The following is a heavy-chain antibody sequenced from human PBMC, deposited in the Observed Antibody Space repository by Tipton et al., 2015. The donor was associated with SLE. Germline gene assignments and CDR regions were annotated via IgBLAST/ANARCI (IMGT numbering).Heavy chain of an antibody. V-gene: IGHV3-7*03. Sequence: VQLVQSGGGVVQPGRSLRLSCAASGFTFSSYWMSWVRQAPGKGLEWVANIKQDGSEKYYVDSVKGRFTISRDNAKNSLYLQMNSLRAEDTAVYYCARDRGYCSGGSCEGFDYWGQGTLVTVSS. D-gene: IGHD2-15*01. CDR1: GFTFSSYW. J-gene: IGHJ4*02. CDR2: IKQDGSEK. CDR3: ARDRGYCSGGSCEGFDY.